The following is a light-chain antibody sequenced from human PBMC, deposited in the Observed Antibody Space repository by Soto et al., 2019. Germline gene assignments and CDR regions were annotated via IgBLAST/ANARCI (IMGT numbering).Light chain of an antibody. CDR3: SSYAGSNNFKV. Sequence: QSALTQPPSASGSPGQSVTISCTGTSSDVGAYNYVSWYQQHPGKAPKLMIYEVNKRPSGVPRRFSGSKSGNTASLTVSGLQAEDEADYYCSSYAGSNNFKVFGGGTQLTVL. V-gene: IGLV2-8*01. J-gene: IGLJ2*01. CDR2: EVN. CDR1: SSDVGAYNY.